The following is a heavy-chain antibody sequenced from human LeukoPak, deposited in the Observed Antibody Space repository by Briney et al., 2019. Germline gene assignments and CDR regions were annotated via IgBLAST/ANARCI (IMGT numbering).Heavy chain of an antibody. Sequence: PSETLSLTCTVSGGSITSYYRSWIRPSPGKGLEWIGFMYYSGTTNYNPSLKSRVTISLGMSKNQFSLKLSSVTAADTGVYYCARLPMAVTPHVDYWGQGTLVTVSS. D-gene: IGHD2-21*02. CDR3: ARLPMAVTPHVDY. J-gene: IGHJ4*02. CDR1: GGSITSYY. CDR2: MYYSGTT. V-gene: IGHV4-59*01.